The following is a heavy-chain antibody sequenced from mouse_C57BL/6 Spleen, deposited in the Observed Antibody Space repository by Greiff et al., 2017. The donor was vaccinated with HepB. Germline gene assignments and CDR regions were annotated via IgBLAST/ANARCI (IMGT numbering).Heavy chain of an antibody. CDR1: GYTFTSYW. V-gene: IGHV1-64*01. CDR3: AREGGSSIYYFDY. J-gene: IGHJ2*01. Sequence: QVHVKQPGAELVKPGASVKLSCKASGYTFTSYWMHWVKQRPGQGLEWIGMIHPNSGSTNYNEKFKSKATLTVDKSSSTAYMQLSSLTSEDSAVYYCAREGGSSIYYFDYWGQGTTLTVSS. CDR2: IHPNSGST. D-gene: IGHD1-1*01.